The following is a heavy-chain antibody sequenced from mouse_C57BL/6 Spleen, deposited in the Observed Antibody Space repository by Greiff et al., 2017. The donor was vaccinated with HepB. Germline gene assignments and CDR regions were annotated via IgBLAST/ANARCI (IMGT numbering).Heavy chain of an antibody. Sequence: VQLQQSGAELARPGASVKLSCKASGYTFTSYGISWVKQRTGKGLEWIGEIYPRSGNTYYNEKFKGKATLTADKSSSTAYMELRSLTSEDSAVYFCARSHYGNYLDYWGQGTTLTVSS. V-gene: IGHV1-81*01. CDR1: GYTFTSYG. J-gene: IGHJ2*01. D-gene: IGHD2-1*01. CDR3: ARSHYGNYLDY. CDR2: IYPRSGNT.